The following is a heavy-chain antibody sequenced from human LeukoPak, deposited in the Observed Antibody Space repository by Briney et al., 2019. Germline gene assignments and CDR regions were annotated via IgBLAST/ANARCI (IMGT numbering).Heavy chain of an antibody. CDR3: ARLWGFGELFRAFDI. CDR1: GYTFTSYG. D-gene: IGHD3-10*01. Sequence: GASVKVSSKPSGYTFTSYGISWVRQAPGQGLEWMGWIIAYNGNTNYAQKLQGRVTMTTDTSTSTAYMELRSLRSDDTAVCYCARLWGFGELFRAFDIWGQGTMVTVSS. J-gene: IGHJ3*02. CDR2: IIAYNGNT. V-gene: IGHV1-18*01.